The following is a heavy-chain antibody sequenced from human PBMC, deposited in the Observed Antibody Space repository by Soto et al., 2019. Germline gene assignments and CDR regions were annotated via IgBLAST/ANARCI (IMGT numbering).Heavy chain of an antibody. V-gene: IGHV4-59*08. Sequence: SETMSLTCTVSGGSSDNSYWSWIRQPPGKGLEWIAYMSYSGSSTYNPSLRSRVTMSTDTSKNQFSLKLSSVTAADTAVYYCARLVGSYWFFDLWGGGTLVTVSS. J-gene: IGHJ2*01. CDR1: GGSSDNSY. D-gene: IGHD2-15*01. CDR3: ARLVGSYWFFDL. CDR2: MSYSGSS.